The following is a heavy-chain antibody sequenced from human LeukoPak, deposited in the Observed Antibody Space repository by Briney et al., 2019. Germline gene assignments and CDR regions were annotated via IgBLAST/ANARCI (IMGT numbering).Heavy chain of an antibody. Sequence: SETLSLTCTVSGGSISSYYWSWIRQPPGKGLEWIGYIYYSGSTNYNPSLKSRVTKSVDTSKNQFSLKLSSVTAADTAVYYCARSGYNFWFDPWGQGTLVTVSS. CDR1: GGSISSYY. CDR3: ARSGYNFWFDP. J-gene: IGHJ5*02. V-gene: IGHV4-59*01. CDR2: IYYSGST. D-gene: IGHD5-24*01.